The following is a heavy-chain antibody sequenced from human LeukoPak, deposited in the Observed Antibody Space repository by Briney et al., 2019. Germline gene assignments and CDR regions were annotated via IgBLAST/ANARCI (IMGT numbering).Heavy chain of an antibody. V-gene: IGHV4-59*08. D-gene: IGHD6-19*01. J-gene: IGHJ4*02. CDR1: GGSMSPNH. Sequence: SETLSLTCTVSGGSMSPNHWGWIRQPPGKGLEWTGYIYYSGSTNYNPSLNSRVTISVDTSKNQSSLRLSSVTAADTAIYYCARAVSGRFDYWGQGTLVTVSS. CDR3: ARAVSGRFDY. CDR2: IYYSGST.